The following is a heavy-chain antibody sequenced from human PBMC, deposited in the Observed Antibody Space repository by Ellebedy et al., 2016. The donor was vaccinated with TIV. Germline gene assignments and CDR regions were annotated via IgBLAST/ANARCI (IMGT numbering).Heavy chain of an antibody. J-gene: IGHJ4*02. CDR3: ARDHLPSTVANHFDY. CDR1: GFTFRSYS. V-gene: IGHV3-30*03. D-gene: IGHD5/OR15-5a*01. Sequence: GESLKISCAASGFTFRSYSIHWVRQAPGKGLEWVAVISYDGSKEFYGDSVKGRFTISRDNSKNTVYLQMNSLRTEDTAVYYCARDHLPSTVANHFDYWGQGTLVTVSS. CDR2: ISYDGSKE.